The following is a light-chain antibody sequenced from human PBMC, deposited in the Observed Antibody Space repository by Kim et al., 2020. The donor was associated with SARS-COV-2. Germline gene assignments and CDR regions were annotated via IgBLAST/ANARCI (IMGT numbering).Light chain of an antibody. CDR3: CSYAGTTTFYV. Sequence: QSITISCTATKTDVGTHNLVSWYQQSPGEAPKLKIFEVSQRPSGVSSRFSGSKSGNTAYLTISGLQAEDEGDYYCCSYAGTTTFYVFGSGTKVTVL. CDR2: EVS. J-gene: IGLJ1*01. CDR1: KTDVGTHNL. V-gene: IGLV2-23*02.